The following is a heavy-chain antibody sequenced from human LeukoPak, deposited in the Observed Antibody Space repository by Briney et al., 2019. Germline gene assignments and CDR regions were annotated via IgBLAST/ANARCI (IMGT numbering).Heavy chain of an antibody. J-gene: IGHJ5*02. Sequence: SETLSLTCAVYGGSFSGYYWSWIRQPPGKGLEWIGEINHSGSTNYNPSLKSRVTISVDTSKNQFSLKLSSVTAADTAVYYCARGKGYYGSGRRYYNWFDPWGQGTLVTVSS. CDR3: ARGKGYYGSGRRYYNWFDP. CDR2: INHSGST. CDR1: GGSFSGYY. V-gene: IGHV4-34*01. D-gene: IGHD3-10*01.